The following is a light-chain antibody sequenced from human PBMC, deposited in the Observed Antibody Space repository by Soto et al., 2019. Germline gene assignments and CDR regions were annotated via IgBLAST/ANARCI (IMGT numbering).Light chain of an antibody. Sequence: EIVLTQSPATLSLSPGLRATLSCRASQSISSYLAWYQQKPGQAPRLLIYDASNRATGIPARFSGSGSGTDFTLTISSLEPEDLAVYYCQHRINWPLTFGGGTKVEVK. CDR1: QSISSY. CDR2: DAS. CDR3: QHRINWPLT. V-gene: IGKV3-11*01. J-gene: IGKJ4*01.